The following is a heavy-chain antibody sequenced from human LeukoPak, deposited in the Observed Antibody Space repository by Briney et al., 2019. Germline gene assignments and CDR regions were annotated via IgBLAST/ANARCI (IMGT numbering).Heavy chain of an antibody. J-gene: IGHJ4*02. CDR1: GFTFSSYS. CDR2: ISSSSSYI. V-gene: IGHV3-21*01. CDR3: ARDGTPLNLHTPHRTYDSSGYYHY. Sequence: PGGSLRLSCAASGFTFSSYSMNWVRQAPGKGLEWVSSISSSSSYIYYADSVKGRFTISRDNAKNSLYLQMNSLRAEDTAVYYCARDGTPLNLHTPHRTYDSSGYYHYWGQGTLVTVSS. D-gene: IGHD3-22*01.